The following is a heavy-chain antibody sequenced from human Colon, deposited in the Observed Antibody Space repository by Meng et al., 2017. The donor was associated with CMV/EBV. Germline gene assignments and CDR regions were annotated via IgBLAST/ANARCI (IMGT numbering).Heavy chain of an antibody. V-gene: IGHV3-30*02. Sequence: GGSLRLSCATSGFSFSEFGMHWVRQAPGKGPEWVAFIRYDATYTFYVDSVQGRFTISRDNSKNMLYLEMNSLRAEDTGIYYCAKGHADSAATAVEWGQGALVTVSS. J-gene: IGHJ4*02. D-gene: IGHD2-15*01. CDR3: AKGHADSAATAVE. CDR1: GFSFSEFG. CDR2: IRYDATYT.